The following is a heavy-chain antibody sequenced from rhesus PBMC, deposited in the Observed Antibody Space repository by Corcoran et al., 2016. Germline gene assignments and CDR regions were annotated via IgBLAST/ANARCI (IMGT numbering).Heavy chain of an antibody. CDR3: ARVGSSWSEWDTVGTEWYFDL. CDR1: GYSISSGYY. CDR2: IYGSGGSN. D-gene: IGHD5-42*01. V-gene: IGHV4S14*01. J-gene: IGHJ2*01. Sequence: QVQLQESGPGLVKPSETLSLTCAVSGYSISSGYYWGWIRQPPGKGLECIGRIYGSGGSNYLNPSLKSRVTRSEDTSKNQVSLKLSSVTAAGTAVYYCARVGSSWSEWDTVGTEWYFDLWGPGTPITISS.